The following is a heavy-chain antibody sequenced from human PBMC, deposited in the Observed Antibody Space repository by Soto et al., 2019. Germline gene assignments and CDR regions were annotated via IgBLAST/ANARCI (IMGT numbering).Heavy chain of an antibody. CDR3: ARVRSDSSSDYYGMDV. Sequence: EASVKVSCKASGYTFTGYYMHWVRQAPGQGLEWMGWISAYNGNTNYAQKLQGRVTMTTDTSTSTAYMELRSLRSDDTAVYYCARVRSDSSSDYYGMDVWGQGTTVTVS. J-gene: IGHJ6*02. CDR1: GYTFTGYY. V-gene: IGHV1-18*04. D-gene: IGHD6-6*01. CDR2: ISAYNGNT.